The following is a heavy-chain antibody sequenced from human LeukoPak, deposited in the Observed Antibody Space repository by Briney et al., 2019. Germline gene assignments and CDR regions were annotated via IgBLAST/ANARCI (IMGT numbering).Heavy chain of an antibody. CDR2: INPNSGGT. J-gene: IGHJ3*02. CDR3: ARGSGGYPRAFDI. CDR1: GYTFTGYY. D-gene: IGHD1-26*01. V-gene: IGHV1-2*04. Sequence: ASVKVSCKASGYTFTGYYMHWVRQAPGQGLEWMGWINPNSGGTNYAQKFQGWVTMTRDTSISTAYMELSRLRSDDTAVYYCARGSGGYPRAFDIWGQGTMVTVSS.